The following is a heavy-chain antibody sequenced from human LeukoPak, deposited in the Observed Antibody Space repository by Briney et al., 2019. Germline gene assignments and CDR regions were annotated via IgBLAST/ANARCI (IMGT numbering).Heavy chain of an antibody. J-gene: IGHJ4*02. CDR3: ARFGPVARIRGSSWYYFDY. CDR1: GYTFASYG. Sequence: GASVTVSCKASGYTFASYGISWVRQAPGQGLEWMGWISAYNGNTNYAQKLQGRVTMTTDTSTSTAYMELRSLRSDDTAVYYCARFGPVARIRGSSWYYFDYWGQGTLVTVSS. CDR2: ISAYNGNT. V-gene: IGHV1-18*01. D-gene: IGHD6-13*01.